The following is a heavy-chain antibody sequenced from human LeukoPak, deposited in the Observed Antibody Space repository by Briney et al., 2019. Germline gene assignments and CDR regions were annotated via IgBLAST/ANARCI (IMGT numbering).Heavy chain of an antibody. Sequence: PSENLSLTCAVYGGSFSGYYWSWIRQPPGKGLEWIGEINHSGSTNYNPSLKSRVTISVDTSKNQFSLKLSSVTAADTAVYYCARVDDYGSGSYPWGQGTLVTVSS. D-gene: IGHD3-10*01. CDR3: ARVDDYGSGSYP. CDR1: GGSFSGYY. V-gene: IGHV4-34*01. CDR2: INHSGST. J-gene: IGHJ5*02.